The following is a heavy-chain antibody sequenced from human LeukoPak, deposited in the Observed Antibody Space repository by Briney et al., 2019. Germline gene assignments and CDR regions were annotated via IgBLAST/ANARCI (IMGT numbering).Heavy chain of an antibody. CDR3: AKDLDVGLVVAAKGTAPNWFDP. CDR1: GFTFSSYA. Sequence: PGGSLRLSCAASGFTFSSYAMSWVRQAPGKGLEWVSAISGSGGSTYYADSVKGRFTISRDNSKNTLYLQMSSLRAEDTAVYYCAKDLDVGLVVAAKGTAPNWFDPWGPGTLVTVSS. V-gene: IGHV3-23*01. CDR2: ISGSGGST. J-gene: IGHJ5*02. D-gene: IGHD2-15*01.